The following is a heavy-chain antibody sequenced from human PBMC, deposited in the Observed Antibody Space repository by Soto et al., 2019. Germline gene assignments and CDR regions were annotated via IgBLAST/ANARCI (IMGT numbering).Heavy chain of an antibody. CDR3: ARGCLAKYYYDSSGYFDY. CDR1: GGSISSSYW. Sequence: SETLSLTCAVSGGSISSSYWWSWVRQPPGKGLEWIGEIYHSGSANYNPSLKSRVTISVDNSKNQFSLKLSSVTAADTAVYYCARGCLAKYYYDSSGYFDYWGQGTLVTVSS. J-gene: IGHJ4*02. V-gene: IGHV4-4*02. CDR2: IYHSGSA. D-gene: IGHD3-22*01.